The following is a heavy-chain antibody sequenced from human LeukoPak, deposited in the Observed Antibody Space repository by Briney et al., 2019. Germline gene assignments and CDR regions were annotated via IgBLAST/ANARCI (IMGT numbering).Heavy chain of an antibody. J-gene: IGHJ4*02. D-gene: IGHD1-26*01. CDR3: ARAGENSGSPLRHLDY. CDR1: GYTFTSYY. V-gene: IGHV1-46*01. Sequence: ASVKVSCKASGYTFTSYYMHWVRQAPGQGLEWMGIINPSGGSTSYARKFQGRVTMTRDTSTSTVYMELSSLRSEDTAVYYCARAGENSGSPLRHLDYWGQGTLVTVSS. CDR2: INPSGGST.